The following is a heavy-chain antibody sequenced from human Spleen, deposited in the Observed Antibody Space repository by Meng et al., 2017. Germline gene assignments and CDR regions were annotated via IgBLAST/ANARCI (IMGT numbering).Heavy chain of an antibody. V-gene: IGHV3-23*01. CDR3: ARDLPAMVRGVGMDV. D-gene: IGHD3-10*01. J-gene: IGHJ6*02. CDR2: ISGSGTTT. Sequence: GESLKISCAPSGFTFDDYAMHWVRQAPGKGLEWVSGISGSGTTTFYADSVKGRFTISRDKSKNTLYLQMNSLRAEDTAVYYCARDLPAMVRGVGMDVWGQGTTVTVSS. CDR1: GFTFDDYA.